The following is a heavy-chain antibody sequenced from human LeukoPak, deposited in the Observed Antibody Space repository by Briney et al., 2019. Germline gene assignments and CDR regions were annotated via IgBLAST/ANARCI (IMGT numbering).Heavy chain of an antibody. CDR2: IYSGGST. D-gene: IGHD1-14*01. CDR3: ARDPVPGDAFDI. J-gene: IGHJ3*02. V-gene: IGHV3-53*01. CDR1: GFTVSSNY. Sequence: GGSLRLYCAASGFTVSSNYMSWVRQAPGKGLVWVSVIYSGGSTYYADSVKGRFTISRDNSKNTLYLQMNSLRAEDTAVYYCARDPVPGDAFDIWGQGTMVTVSS.